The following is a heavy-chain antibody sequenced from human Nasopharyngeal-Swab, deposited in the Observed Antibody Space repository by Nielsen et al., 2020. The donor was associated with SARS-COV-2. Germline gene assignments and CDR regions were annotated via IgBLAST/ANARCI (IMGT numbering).Heavy chain of an antibody. V-gene: IGHV4-34*01. D-gene: IGHD1-1*01. J-gene: IGHJ6*02. CDR1: GASFTGIF. CDR2: VSHSGTA. Sequence: SETLSLTCTYKGASFTGIFWNWVHQPPGKGLEWIGEVSHSGTATYNPSLTGRVTISLDTAWSQFSLRLSSLSDADTAVYFCARGGQDNALDVWDQGTKVAVSS. CDR3: ARGGQDNALDV.